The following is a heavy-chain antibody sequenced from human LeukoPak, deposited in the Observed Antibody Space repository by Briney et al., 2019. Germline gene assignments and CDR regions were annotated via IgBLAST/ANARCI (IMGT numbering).Heavy chain of an antibody. CDR1: GFTFDDYG. CDR3: ARDYVVGASLVFDY. J-gene: IGHJ4*02. CDR2: INWNGGST. V-gene: IGHV3-20*04. Sequence: GGSLRLSCAASGFTFDDYGMSWVRQAPGKGLGWVSGINWNGGSTGYADSVKGRFTISRDNAKNSLYLQMNSLRAEDTALYYCARDYVVGASLVFDYWGQGTLVTVSS. D-gene: IGHD1-26*01.